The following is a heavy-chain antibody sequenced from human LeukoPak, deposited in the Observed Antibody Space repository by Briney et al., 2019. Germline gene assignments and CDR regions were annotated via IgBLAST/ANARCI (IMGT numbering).Heavy chain of an antibody. Sequence: GRSLRLSCAASGFTFDDYAMHWVRQAPGKGLEWVSGISWNSGSIGYADSVKGRFTISRDDAKNSLYLQMNSLRAEDTAVYYCARSRGQYYYDSSGYYKYYFDYWGQGTLVTVSS. CDR1: GFTFDDYA. J-gene: IGHJ4*02. CDR2: ISWNSGSI. V-gene: IGHV3-9*01. CDR3: ARSRGQYYYDSSGYYKYYFDY. D-gene: IGHD3-22*01.